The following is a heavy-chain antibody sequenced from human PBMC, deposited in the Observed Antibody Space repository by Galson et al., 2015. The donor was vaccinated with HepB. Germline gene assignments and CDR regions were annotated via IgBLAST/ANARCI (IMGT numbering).Heavy chain of an antibody. CDR2: IYYSGST. D-gene: IGHD1-20*01. J-gene: IGHJ3*02. Sequence: SETLSLTCTVSGGSISSYYWSWIRQPPGKGLEWIGYIYYSGSTNYNPSLKSRVTISVDTSKNQFSLKLSSVTAADTAVYYCARDNWNDDGAFDIWGQGTMVTVSS. CDR1: GGSISSYY. V-gene: IGHV4-59*01. CDR3: ARDNWNDDGAFDI.